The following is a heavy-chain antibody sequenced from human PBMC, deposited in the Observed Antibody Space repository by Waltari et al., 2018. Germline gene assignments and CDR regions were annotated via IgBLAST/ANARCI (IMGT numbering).Heavy chain of an antibody. J-gene: IGHJ4*02. CDR2: IRSKTYGETR. D-gene: IGHD3-3*01. Sequence: EVQVVESGGDLVQPGQSLRLSCTTSGFTFGDYGLSWVRQAPGKGLGWVGSIRSKTYGETREYAASVKGRFSISRDDSKRIVYLEMNSLQSEDTAIYFCVRGMRGYDYWGQGTRVTVSS. CDR1: GFTFGDYG. CDR3: VRGMRGYDY. V-gene: IGHV3-49*04.